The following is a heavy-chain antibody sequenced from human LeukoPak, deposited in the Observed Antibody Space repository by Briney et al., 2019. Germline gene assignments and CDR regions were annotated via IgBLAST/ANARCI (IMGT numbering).Heavy chain of an antibody. CDR2: IKQDGSEK. Sequence: GSLGLSCEASGFTFSSHCMSWVRQAPGKGLEWVANIKQDGSEKYYVDSVKGRFTISRDNAKNSLYLQMSILRAADTAVYYCARVRIAVAVSAFDIWGQGTMVTVSS. V-gene: IGHV3-7*01. CDR3: ARVRIAVAVSAFDI. J-gene: IGHJ3*02. CDR1: GFTFSSHC. D-gene: IGHD6-19*01.